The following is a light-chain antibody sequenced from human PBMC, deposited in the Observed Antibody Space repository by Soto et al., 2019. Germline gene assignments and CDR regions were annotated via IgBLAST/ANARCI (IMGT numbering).Light chain of an antibody. CDR1: QSVSNY. J-gene: IGKJ4*01. CDR2: DAS. Sequence: EIVLTQSPATLSLSPGERATLSCRASQSVSNYLAWYQQKPGQAPRLLTYDASNRATGIPARFSGSGSGTDFTLTIRGLEPEDLAVYYCQQRSNWPLLTVGGGTKVELK. CDR3: QQRSNWPLLT. V-gene: IGKV3-11*01.